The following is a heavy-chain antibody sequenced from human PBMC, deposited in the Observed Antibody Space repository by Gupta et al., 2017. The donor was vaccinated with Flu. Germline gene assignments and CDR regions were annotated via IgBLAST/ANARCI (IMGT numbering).Heavy chain of an antibody. Sequence: MSWVRQAPGKGLEWVSAISGSGGSTYYADSVKGRFTISRDNSKNTLYLQMNSLRAEDTAVYYCAKGYCSSTSCYPYYFDYWGQGPLVTVS. J-gene: IGHJ4*02. V-gene: IGHV3-23*01. CDR2: ISGSGGST. D-gene: IGHD2-2*01. CDR3: AKGYCSSTSCYPYYFDY.